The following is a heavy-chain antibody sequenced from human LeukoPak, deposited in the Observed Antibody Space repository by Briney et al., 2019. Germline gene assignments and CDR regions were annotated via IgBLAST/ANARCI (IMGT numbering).Heavy chain of an antibody. D-gene: IGHD5-18*01. CDR3: ARERDDTAMALNHDAFDI. CDR1: GGTFSSYA. V-gene: IGHV1-69*06. CDR2: IIPIFGTA. J-gene: IGHJ3*02. Sequence: SVKVSCKASGGTFSSYAISWVRQAPGQGLEWMGGIIPIFGTANYAQKFQGRVTITADKSTSTAYMELSSLRSEDTAVYYCARERDDTAMALNHDAFDIWGQGTMVTVSS.